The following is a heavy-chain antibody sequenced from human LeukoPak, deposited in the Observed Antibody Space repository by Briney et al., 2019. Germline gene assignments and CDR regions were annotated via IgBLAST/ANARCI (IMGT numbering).Heavy chain of an antibody. CDR3: ARGQQWLEAFDY. CDR2: INPNSGVT. D-gene: IGHD6-19*01. Sequence: ASVKVSCKASGYTFTGYYIHWVRQAPGQGLEWMGWINPNSGVTHYPQKFQGRVTMTRHTSIRTAYMEVSGLRSDDTAVYYCARGQQWLEAFDYWGLGTLVTVSS. J-gene: IGHJ4*02. V-gene: IGHV1-2*02. CDR1: GYTFTGYY.